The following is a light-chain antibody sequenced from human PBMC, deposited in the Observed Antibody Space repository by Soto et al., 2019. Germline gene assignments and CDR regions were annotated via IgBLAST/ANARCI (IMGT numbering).Light chain of an antibody. CDR1: QSVSSY. Sequence: EIVLTQSPATLSLSPGERATLSCRASQSVSSYLTWYQQKPGQAPRLLIYDASNRATGIPARFSGSGSGTDFTLTISSLEPEDFAVYYCQHRSNWPLTFGGGTKVEIK. CDR2: DAS. CDR3: QHRSNWPLT. J-gene: IGKJ4*01. V-gene: IGKV3-11*01.